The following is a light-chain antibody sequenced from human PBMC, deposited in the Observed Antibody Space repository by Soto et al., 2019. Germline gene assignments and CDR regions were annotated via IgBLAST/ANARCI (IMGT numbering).Light chain of an antibody. CDR3: SSYAGSDIWV. CDR2: EVI. Sequence: QSALTQPPSASGSPGQSVTISCTGTSSDVGAYNFVSWYQQHPGKAPKLIIYEVIKRPSGVPDRLSGSKSGNTASLTVSGLQAEDEADYYCSSYAGSDIWVFGGGTKVTVL. J-gene: IGLJ3*02. CDR1: SSDVGAYNF. V-gene: IGLV2-8*01.